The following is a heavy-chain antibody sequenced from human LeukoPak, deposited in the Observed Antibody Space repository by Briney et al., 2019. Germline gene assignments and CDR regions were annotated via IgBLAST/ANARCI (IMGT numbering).Heavy chain of an antibody. CDR1: GYTLTELS. CDR3: ATSRPTTGTTWPHPDAFDI. D-gene: IGHD1-1*01. J-gene: IGHJ3*02. Sequence: ASVKVSCKVSGYTLTELSMHWVRQAPGKGLEWMGGFDPEDGETIYAQKFQGRVTMTEDTSTDTAYMELSSLRSEDTAVYYCATSRPTTGTTWPHPDAFDIWGQGTMVTVSP. V-gene: IGHV1-24*01. CDR2: FDPEDGET.